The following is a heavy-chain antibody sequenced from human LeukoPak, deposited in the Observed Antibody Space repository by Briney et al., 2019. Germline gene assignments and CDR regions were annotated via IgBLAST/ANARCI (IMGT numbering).Heavy chain of an antibody. Sequence: SETLSLTCTVSGGSISNSSFYWGWIRQPPGKGLEWVGSICYVGGTYYNPSLKSRVTISVDTSKNQFSLKLSSVTAADTAVYYCARQDKQLEPNWGQGTLVTVSA. D-gene: IGHD6-13*01. V-gene: IGHV4-39*01. CDR1: GGSISNSSFY. CDR2: ICYVGGT. CDR3: ARQDKQLEPN. J-gene: IGHJ4*02.